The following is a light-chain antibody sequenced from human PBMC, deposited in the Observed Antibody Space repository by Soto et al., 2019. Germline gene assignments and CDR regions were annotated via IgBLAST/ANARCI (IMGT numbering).Light chain of an antibody. CDR1: QGVSNW. V-gene: IGKV1-5*01. Sequence: GDTVTITCRASQGVSNWVAWYRQKPGQAPELLIYDASTLQSGVPSRFSGTGYGTDFTLTISNLQPADSAAYACQQYDSYTYTFGQGTKLEVK. CDR3: QQYDSYTYT. J-gene: IGKJ2*01. CDR2: DAS.